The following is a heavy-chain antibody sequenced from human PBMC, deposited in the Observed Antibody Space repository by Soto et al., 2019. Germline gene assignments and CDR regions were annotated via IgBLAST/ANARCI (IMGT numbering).Heavy chain of an antibody. CDR2: IYYSGST. CDR1: GGSISSYY. J-gene: IGHJ4*02. V-gene: IGHV4-59*01. D-gene: IGHD2-15*01. CDR3: ARGAMVAATPSDY. Sequence: SETLSLTCTVSGGSISSYYWSWIRQPPGKGLEWIGYIYYSGSTNYNPSLKSRVTISVDTSKNQFSLKLSSVTAADTAVYYCARGAMVAATPSDYWGQGTLVTVSS.